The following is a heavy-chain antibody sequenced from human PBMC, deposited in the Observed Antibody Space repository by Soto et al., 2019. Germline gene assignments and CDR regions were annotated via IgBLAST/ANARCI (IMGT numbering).Heavy chain of an antibody. CDR1: GGTFSSYA. D-gene: IGHD3-22*01. J-gene: IGHJ4*02. V-gene: IGHV1-69*01. Sequence: QVQLVQSGAEVKKPGSSVNVSCKASGGTFSSYAISWVRQAPGQGLEWMGGIIPIFGTANYAQKFQGRVTITADESTSTAYMELSSLRSEDTAVYYCARETHPYYYDSSGYYTFAYWGQGTLVTVSS. CDR2: IIPIFGTA. CDR3: ARETHPYYYDSSGYYTFAY.